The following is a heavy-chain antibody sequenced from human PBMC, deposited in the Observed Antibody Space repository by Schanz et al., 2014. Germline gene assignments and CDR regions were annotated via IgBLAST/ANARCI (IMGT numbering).Heavy chain of an antibody. CDR1: RFTFSSYA. CDR2: ISDSGDLT. V-gene: IGHV3-23*01. D-gene: IGHD3-3*01. J-gene: IGHJ4*02. CDR3: ARDKGGYYPFDY. Sequence: EVQLLESGGGLVQPGGSLRLSCAASRFTFSSYAMSWVRQAPGKGLEWVSAISDSGDLTYYADSVKGRFTISRDNAKYTLYLQMNSLTADDTAVYYCARDKGGYYPFDYWGRGTLVTVSS.